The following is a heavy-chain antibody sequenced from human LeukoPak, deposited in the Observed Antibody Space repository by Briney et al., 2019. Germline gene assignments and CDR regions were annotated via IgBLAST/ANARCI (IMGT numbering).Heavy chain of an antibody. V-gene: IGHV1-46*01. D-gene: IGHD1-26*01. Sequence: ASVKVSCKASGYTFTGYYMHWVRQAPGQGLEWMGIINPSGGSTSYAQKFQGRVTMTRDTSTSTIYMELSSLRSEDTAVYYCARDIVGATRIFDYWGQGTLVTVSS. CDR2: INPSGGST. J-gene: IGHJ4*02. CDR3: ARDIVGATRIFDY. CDR1: GYTFTGYY.